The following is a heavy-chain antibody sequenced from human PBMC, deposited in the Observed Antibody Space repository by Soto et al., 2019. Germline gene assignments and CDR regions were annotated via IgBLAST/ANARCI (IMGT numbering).Heavy chain of an antibody. Sequence: EVQMVESGGSLVKPGESLRLSCAASGFTFKNAWMSWVRQAPGNGLEWVGRIKSKTDGETTDYAAPVKGRFTISRDDSKNTLYLHMNSLKTDDTAVYYCTTVGYLGNYWGQGTLVTVAS. V-gene: IGHV3-15*01. CDR3: TTVGYLGNY. CDR2: IKSKTDGETT. CDR1: GFTFKNAW. D-gene: IGHD5-18*01. J-gene: IGHJ4*02.